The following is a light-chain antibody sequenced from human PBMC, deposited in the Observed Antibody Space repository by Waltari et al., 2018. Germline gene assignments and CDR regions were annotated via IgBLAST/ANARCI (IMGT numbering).Light chain of an antibody. J-gene: IGLJ2*01. V-gene: IGLV3-19*01. Sequence: SSELTQDPAVSVALGQTVRITCQGDSLRTSYASWYPLKPGQAPVLVIYGKAKRPSGIPDRISGYSSGATSSLTITGAQAEDEATYYWHSRDASGVGGSFGGGTKLTVL. CDR1: SLRTSY. CDR3: HSRDASGVGGS. CDR2: GKA.